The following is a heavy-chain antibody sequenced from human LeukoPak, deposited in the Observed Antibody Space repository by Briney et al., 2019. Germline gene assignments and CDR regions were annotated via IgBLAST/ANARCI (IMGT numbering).Heavy chain of an antibody. J-gene: IGHJ5*02. CDR3: ASGAGDSYGYVSGWFDP. V-gene: IGHV3-30*03. CDR1: GFTFSSYG. Sequence: PGRSLRLSCAASGFTFSSYGMHWVRQAPGKGLEWVAVISYDGSNKYYADSVKGRFTISRDNSKNTLYLQMNSLRAEDTAVYYCASGAGDSYGYVSGWFDPWGQGTLVTVSS. D-gene: IGHD5-18*01. CDR2: ISYDGSNK.